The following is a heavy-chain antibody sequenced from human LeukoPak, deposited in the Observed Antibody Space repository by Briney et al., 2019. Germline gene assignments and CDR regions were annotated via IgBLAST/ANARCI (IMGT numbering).Heavy chain of an antibody. CDR1: GGSINSGGYY. CDR3: ARGIHFGESIYYFDC. CDR2: IYYSGNT. Sequence: PSQTLSLTCTVSGGSINSGGYYWSWIRQHPEKGLEWIGYIYYSGNTYYNPSLKTRVTITLDTSKNQVSLKLSSLTAVDTAVYHCARGIHFGESIYYFDCWGQGALVTVSS. D-gene: IGHD3-10*01. J-gene: IGHJ4*02. V-gene: IGHV4-31*03.